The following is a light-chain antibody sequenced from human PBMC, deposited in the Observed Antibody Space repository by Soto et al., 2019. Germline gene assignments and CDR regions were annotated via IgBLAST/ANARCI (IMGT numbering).Light chain of an antibody. Sequence: EIVLTQSPGTLSVSPGETATLSCRSSQTITSNSYLAWYQQKPGQAPRLLIYGASIRATGIPDRFTGSGSGTDFTLTISRLEPDDSALSYCPQDGGSPPLTFGGGTKVKIK. CDR1: QTITSNSY. J-gene: IGKJ4*01. V-gene: IGKV3-20*01. CDR2: GAS. CDR3: PQDGGSPPLT.